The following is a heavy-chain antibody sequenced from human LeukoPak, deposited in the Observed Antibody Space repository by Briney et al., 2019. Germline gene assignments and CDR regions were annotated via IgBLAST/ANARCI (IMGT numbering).Heavy chain of an antibody. Sequence: SETLSLTCTVSGYSISSGYYWGWIRQPPGKGLEWIGSIYHSGSTNYNPSLKSRVTISVDTSKNQFSLKLSSVTAADTAVYYCASDDYWGQGTLVTVSS. CDR3: ASDDY. CDR1: GYSISSGYY. CDR2: IYHSGST. V-gene: IGHV4-38-2*02. J-gene: IGHJ4*02. D-gene: IGHD3-10*01.